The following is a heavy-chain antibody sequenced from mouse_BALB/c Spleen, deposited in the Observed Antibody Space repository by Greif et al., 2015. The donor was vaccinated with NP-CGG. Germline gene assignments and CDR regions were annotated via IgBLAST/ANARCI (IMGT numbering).Heavy chain of an antibody. V-gene: IGHV1S81*02. Sequence: QVQLQQSGAELVKPGASVKLSCKASGYTFTSYWMHWVKQRPRQGLEWIGEINPSNGRTNCNEKFKSKATLTVDKSSSTAYVQLSSLTSEDSAVYYCARAPGDYWGQGTTLTVSS. CDR2: INPSNGRT. CDR3: ARAPGDY. CDR1: GYTFTSYW. J-gene: IGHJ2*01. D-gene: IGHD4-1*01.